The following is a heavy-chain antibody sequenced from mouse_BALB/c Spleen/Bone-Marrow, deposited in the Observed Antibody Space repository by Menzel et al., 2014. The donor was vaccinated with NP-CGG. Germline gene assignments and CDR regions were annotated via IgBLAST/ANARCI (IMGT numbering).Heavy chain of an antibody. CDR2: IYPGNSDT. V-gene: IGHV1-5*01. J-gene: IGHJ4*01. D-gene: IGHD2-14*01. CDR1: GYTFSSYW. Sequence: VQLQQSGAELAKPGASVKMSCKASGYTFSSYWMHWVKQRPGQGLEWTGAIYPGNSDTSYNQKFKGKAKLTAVTSTSTAYMELSSLTNEDSAVYYCIRYYRYDGSYYYAMDHWGQGTSVTVSS. CDR3: IRYYRYDGSYYYAMDH.